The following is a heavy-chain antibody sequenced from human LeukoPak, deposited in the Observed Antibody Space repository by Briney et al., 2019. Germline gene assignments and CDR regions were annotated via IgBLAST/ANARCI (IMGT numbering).Heavy chain of an antibody. D-gene: IGHD6-19*01. Sequence: PGRSLRLSCAASGFTFPSYALHWVRQAPGKGLEWVTVISYDGRSKYYADSVKGRFTISRDNTKNTLYLQMNSLRTEDTAVFYCAKEITTGWQYFFDNWGQGTLVTVSS. CDR3: AKEITTGWQYFFDN. J-gene: IGHJ4*02. CDR1: GFTFPSYA. V-gene: IGHV3-30*04. CDR2: ISYDGRSK.